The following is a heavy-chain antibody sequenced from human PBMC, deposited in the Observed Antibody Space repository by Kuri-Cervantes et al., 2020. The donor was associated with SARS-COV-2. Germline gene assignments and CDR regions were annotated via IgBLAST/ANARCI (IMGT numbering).Heavy chain of an antibody. CDR1: GFTVSSYA. CDR3: AREHSYSGSYYAPFDH. J-gene: IGHJ4*02. V-gene: IGHV3-30-3*01. Sequence: GESLKISCAASGFTVSSYAMHWVRQAPGKGLEWVAGISYDGSTKYYADSVKGRFTISRDSSKNTLYLQMNSLRAEDTAVYYCAREHSYSGSYYAPFDHWGQGSLVTVSS. CDR2: ISYDGSTK. D-gene: IGHD1-26*01.